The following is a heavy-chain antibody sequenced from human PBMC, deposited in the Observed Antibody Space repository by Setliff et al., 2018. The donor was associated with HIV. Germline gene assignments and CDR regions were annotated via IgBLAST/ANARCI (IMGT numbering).Heavy chain of an antibody. CDR2: VIPVFGTG. V-gene: IGHV1-69*05. CDR3: ARVPSPFVQEGYFDD. Sequence: SVKVSCKVSGGTFSDYAVTWVRRAPGQGLEWMGGVIPVFGTGNYAQKFQGRVTITTDESTRTAYMELRSLRSEDTAAYYCARVPSPFVQEGYFDDWGQGTLVTVSS. D-gene: IGHD3-3*01. CDR1: GGTFSDYA. J-gene: IGHJ4*01.